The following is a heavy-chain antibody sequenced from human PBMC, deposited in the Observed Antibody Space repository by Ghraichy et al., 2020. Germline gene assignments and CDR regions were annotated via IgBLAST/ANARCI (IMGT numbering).Heavy chain of an antibody. V-gene: IGHV3-23*01. CDR3: AKKDYDFWSGYIGFDY. CDR2: IVGSGGTT. J-gene: IGHJ4*02. CDR1: GFTFSSYA. Sequence: GGSLRLSCAASGFTFSSYAMSWVRQAPGKGLEWVSAIVGSGGTTYYADSVQGRFTISRDNSKNTLYLQMNSLRAEDTAVYYCAKKDYDFWSGYIGFDYWGQGTLVTVSS. D-gene: IGHD3-3*01.